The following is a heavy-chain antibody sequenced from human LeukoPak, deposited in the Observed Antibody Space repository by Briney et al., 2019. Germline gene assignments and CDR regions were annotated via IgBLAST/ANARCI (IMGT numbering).Heavy chain of an antibody. CDR3: ARDSSPRLYCSGGSCYPNIFDY. D-gene: IGHD2-15*01. V-gene: IGHV1-46*01. Sequence: ASVKISCKASGYTFTRYYIHWLRQAPGQGLEWMGIINPSGGSTSYAQKFQGRVTMTRDMSTSTVYMELSSLRSEDTAVYYCARDSSPRLYCSGGSCYPNIFDYWGQGTLVTVSS. CDR1: GYTFTRYY. CDR2: INPSGGST. J-gene: IGHJ4*02.